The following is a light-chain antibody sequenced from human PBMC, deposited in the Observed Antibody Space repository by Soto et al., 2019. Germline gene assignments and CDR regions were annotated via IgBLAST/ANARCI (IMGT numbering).Light chain of an antibody. CDR2: GAS. CDR1: QSVSSN. J-gene: IGKJ2*02. V-gene: IGKV3-15*01. CDR3: QQYNNWPPLMCT. Sequence: EIVMMQSPATLSVSPGERATLSYRASQSVSSNLAWYQQKPGQAPRLLIYGASTRATGIPARFGGSGSGTEFTLTINSLQSEDFAVYYCQQYNNWPPLMCTFGQGTKVDIK.